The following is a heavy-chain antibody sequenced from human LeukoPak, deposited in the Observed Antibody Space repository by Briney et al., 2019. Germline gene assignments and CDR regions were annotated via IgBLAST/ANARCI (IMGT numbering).Heavy chain of an antibody. CDR1: GGSFSNYY. J-gene: IGHJ6*03. D-gene: IGHD1-7*01. V-gene: IGHV4-34*01. CDR3: ARRWNYGRNYYIDV. Sequence: SETLSLTCAVYGGSFSNYYWSWIRQSPGKALEWIGEINDSGTINYNPSLMSRVTISVDKSKNQFSLKLSSVTAADTAVYYCARRWNYGRNYYIDVWGKGATVSVSS. CDR2: INDSGTI.